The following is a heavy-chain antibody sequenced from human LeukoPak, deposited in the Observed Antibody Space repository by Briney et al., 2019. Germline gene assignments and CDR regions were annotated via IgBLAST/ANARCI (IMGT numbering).Heavy chain of an antibody. V-gene: IGHV3-23*01. D-gene: IGHD6-19*01. J-gene: IGHJ4*02. Sequence: GGSLRLSCAASGFTFSTYAMSWVRQAPGKGLEWVSTINENAANTHYADSVKGRFTISRDNSKNTLLLQMNSLRADDTALYYCTKGDGGWYPIDYWGQGTLVIVSS. CDR3: TKGDGGWYPIDY. CDR2: INENAANT. CDR1: GFTFSTYA.